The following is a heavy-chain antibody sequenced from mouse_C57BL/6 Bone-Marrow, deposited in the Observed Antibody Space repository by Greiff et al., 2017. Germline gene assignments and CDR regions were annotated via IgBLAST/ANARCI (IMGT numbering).Heavy chain of an antibody. CDR3: TRSYDGYCPWYFDV. CDR2: IYPGNSDT. D-gene: IGHD2-3*01. CDR1: GYTFTSYW. V-gene: IGHV1-5*01. J-gene: IGHJ1*03. Sequence: VQLQQSGTVLARPGASVKMSCKTSGYTFTSYWMHWVKQRPGQGLEWIGAIYPGNSDTSYNQKFKGKAKLTAVTSASTAYMELSSLTNEDSAVYYETRSYDGYCPWYFDVWGTGTTVTVSS.